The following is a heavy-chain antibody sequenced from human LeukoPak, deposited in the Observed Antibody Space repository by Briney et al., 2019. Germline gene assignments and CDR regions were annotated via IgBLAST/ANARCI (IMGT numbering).Heavy chain of an antibody. CDR3: ARAYYYGSGSYYYAFDI. J-gene: IGHJ3*02. CDR1: GFTFSSYS. CDR2: ISSSGTYK. V-gene: IGHV3-21*01. Sequence: GSLRLSCAVSGFTFSSYSMSWVRQAPGKGLEWVSSISSSGTYKYYADSVKGRFTISRDNAKNTLYLQMNSLRAEDTAVYYCARAYYYGSGSYYYAFDIWGQGTMVTVSS. D-gene: IGHD3-10*01.